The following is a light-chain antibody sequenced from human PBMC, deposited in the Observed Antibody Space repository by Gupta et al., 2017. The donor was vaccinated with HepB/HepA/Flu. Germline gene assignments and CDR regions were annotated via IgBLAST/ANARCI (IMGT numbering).Light chain of an antibody. CDR2: AAS. CDR1: QSISSY. V-gene: IGKV1-39*01. Sequence: DTHTTHPPSSLSASVGDRVTITCRASQSISSYLNWYQQKPGKAPELLIYAASSLQSGVPSRFSGSGSGTDLTLTISRLLPEDFATYYCLQCDSDPKTFGQGTKVEIK. J-gene: IGKJ1*01. CDR3: LQCDSDPKT.